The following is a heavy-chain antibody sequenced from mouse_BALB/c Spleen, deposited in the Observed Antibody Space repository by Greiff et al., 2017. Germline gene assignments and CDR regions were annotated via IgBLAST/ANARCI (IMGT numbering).Heavy chain of an antibody. J-gene: IGHJ4*01. CDR2: INPSNGRT. CDR1: GYTFTSYW. CDR3: AKTDY. Sequence: VQLQQPGAELVKPGASVKLSCKASGYTFTSYWMHWVKQRPGQGLEWIGEINPSNGRTNYNEKFKSNTTLTVDKSSSTAYMQLSSLTSEDSAVYYCAKTDYWGQGTSVTVSS. V-gene: IGHV1S81*02.